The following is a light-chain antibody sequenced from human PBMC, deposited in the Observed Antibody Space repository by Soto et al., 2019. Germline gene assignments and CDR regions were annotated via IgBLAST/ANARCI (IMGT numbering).Light chain of an antibody. CDR3: SSYTSISTDV. V-gene: IGLV2-14*01. CDR2: EVN. J-gene: IGLJ1*01. Sequence: QSALTQPASVSGSPGQSITISCTGTSSDVGAYNYVSWYQHQPGKAPQLIIYEVNNRPSGVSDRFSGSKSGNTASLTISGLQAEDEADYHCSSYTSISTDVFGSGTKLTVL. CDR1: SSDVGAYNY.